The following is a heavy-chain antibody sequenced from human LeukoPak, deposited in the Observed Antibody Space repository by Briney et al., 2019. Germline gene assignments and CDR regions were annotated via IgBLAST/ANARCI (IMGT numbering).Heavy chain of an antibody. V-gene: IGHV3-15*01. D-gene: IGHD4-17*01. CDR2: IKSKTDGGTT. CDR3: TTTYTRGGDLHDAFDI. Sequence: SGGSLRLSCVASGFTFSSRDWMTWVRQAPGKGLEWVGRIKSKTDGGTTDYAAPVKGRFTISRDDSKNTLYPQMNSLKTEDTAVYYCTTTYTRGGDLHDAFDIWGQGTMVTVSS. J-gene: IGHJ3*02. CDR1: GFTFSSRDW.